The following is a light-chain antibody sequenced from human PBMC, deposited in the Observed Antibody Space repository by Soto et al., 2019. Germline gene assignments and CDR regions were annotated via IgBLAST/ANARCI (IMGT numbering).Light chain of an antibody. CDR2: GAT. V-gene: IGKV3-20*01. J-gene: IGKJ1*01. Sequence: EIVLTQSPATLSLSPGERATLSCRASQSVNSNYVAWYQHKPGQGPRLLFYGATHRATGIPDRISGSGSGTGFTLTISRLEPEDFAVYYCQQYGNSPQTFSQGTKVEIK. CDR1: QSVNSNY. CDR3: QQYGNSPQT.